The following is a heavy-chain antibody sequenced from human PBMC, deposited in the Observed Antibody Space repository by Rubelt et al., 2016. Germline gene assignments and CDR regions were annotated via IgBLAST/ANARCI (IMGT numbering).Heavy chain of an antibody. D-gene: IGHD2-2*01. CDR2: ISGSGGST. J-gene: IGHJ4*02. V-gene: IGHV3-23*01. CDR3: AKDDCTSCYETNFDY. Sequence: TFSSYSMSWVRQAPGKGLEWVSAISGSGGSTYYADSVKGRFTISRDNSKNTLYLQMNSLRAEDTAVYYCAKDDCTSCYETNFDYWGQGTLVTVSS. CDR1: TFSSYS.